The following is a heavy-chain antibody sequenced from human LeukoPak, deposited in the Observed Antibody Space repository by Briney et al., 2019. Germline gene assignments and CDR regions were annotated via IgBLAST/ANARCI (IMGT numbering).Heavy chain of an antibody. D-gene: IGHD3-16*01. CDR1: GYTFGSYW. J-gene: IGHJ6*02. CDR2: ISYDGDNE. Sequence: GGSLRLSCAASGYTFGSYWMYWVRQAPGKGLEWVAVISYDGDNEYYADSVKGQFTISRDNSKDRLYLQMNSLRPEDTAMYYCARVRGGRSWYYYGMDVWGRGTTVTVSS. V-gene: IGHV3-30*13. CDR3: ARVRGGRSWYYYGMDV.